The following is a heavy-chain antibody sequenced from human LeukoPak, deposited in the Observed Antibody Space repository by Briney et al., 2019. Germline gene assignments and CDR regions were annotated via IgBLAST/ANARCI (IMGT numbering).Heavy chain of an antibody. J-gene: IGHJ4*02. CDR1: GFTFTSYD. CDR3: AIVRRGYFEY. Sequence: GGSLRLSCAASGFTFTSYDMHWVRQTTGKGLEWVSSVGTAGDTYYSGSVKGRFTISRENAKTSLYLQMNSLRAGDTAVYYCAIVRRGYFEYWGQGTLVTVSS. CDR2: VGTAGDT. V-gene: IGHV3-13*04. D-gene: IGHD5-24*01.